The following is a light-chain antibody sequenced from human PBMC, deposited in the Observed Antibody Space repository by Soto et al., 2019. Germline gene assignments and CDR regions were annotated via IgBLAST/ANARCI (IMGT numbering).Light chain of an antibody. V-gene: IGLV2-11*01. CDR1: SSDVGGYDY. CDR3: CSYGGSYSV. J-gene: IGLJ1*01. CDR2: DVS. Sequence: VLTQPRSVSGSPGQSVTMSCTGSSSDVGGYDYVSWYQQHPGTAPKLMIYDVSKRPSGVPDRFSGSQSGNTAFLTISGLQAEDEADYYCCSYGGSYSVFGTGTKVTV.